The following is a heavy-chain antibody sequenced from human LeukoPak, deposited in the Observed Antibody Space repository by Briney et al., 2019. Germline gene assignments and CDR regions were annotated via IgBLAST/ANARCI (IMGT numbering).Heavy chain of an antibody. D-gene: IGHD3-16*01. CDR2: ISYDGSDI. V-gene: IGHV3-30*18. CDR1: GFTFSSYG. J-gene: IGHJ4*02. CDR3: AKGLRGDLPTASDY. Sequence: GGSLRLSCAASGFTFSSYGMHWVRQAPGKGLEWVALISYDGSDIYYADSVKSRFTISRDNSKNTLYLQMNSLRDEDTAVYYCAKGLRGDLPTASDYWGQGTLVTVSS.